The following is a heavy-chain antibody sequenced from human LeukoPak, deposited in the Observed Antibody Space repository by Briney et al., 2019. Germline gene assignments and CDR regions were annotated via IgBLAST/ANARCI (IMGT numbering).Heavy chain of an antibody. V-gene: IGHV3-74*01. D-gene: IGHD5-18*01. CDR3: AKDPEIQPTTIFDY. CDR1: GFTFSSSW. CDR2: INHDGSTT. Sequence: GGSLRLSCAASGFTFSSSWMHWVRQAPGKGLVWVSRINHDGSTTNYVDSVKGRFTISRDNAKNTLYLQMNSLRAEDTAVYYCAKDPEIQPTTIFDYWGQGTLVTVSS. J-gene: IGHJ4*02.